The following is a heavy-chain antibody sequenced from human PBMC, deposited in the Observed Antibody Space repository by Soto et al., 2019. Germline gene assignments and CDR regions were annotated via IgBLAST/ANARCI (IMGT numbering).Heavy chain of an antibody. V-gene: IGHV1-69*02. CDR1: GDTFNFYT. D-gene: IGHD3-10*01. Sequence: QVHLVQSGAELKKPGSSVRVSCKASGDTFNFYTINWVRQAPGLGLEWMGRTNPILSMSNSALKFQGRLSISADKSTSTAYMDLRSLRSDDTAVYYCATSYGSGSQASDYWGQGALVTVSS. J-gene: IGHJ4*02. CDR3: ATSYGSGSQASDY. CDR2: TNPILSMS.